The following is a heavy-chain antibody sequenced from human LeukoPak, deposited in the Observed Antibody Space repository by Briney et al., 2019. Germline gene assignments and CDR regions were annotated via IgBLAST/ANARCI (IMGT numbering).Heavy chain of an antibody. D-gene: IGHD3-22*01. V-gene: IGHV4-59*01. CDR3: ASSGYYYDSSGYSYSDNFDY. CDR1: GGSFSSYY. CDR2: IYYSGST. Sequence: PSETLSLTCTVSGGSFSSYYWSWIRQPPGKGLEWIGYIYYSGSTNYNPSLKSRVTISVDTSKNQFSLKLSSVTAADTAVYYCASSGYYYDSSGYSYSDNFDYWGQGTLVTVSS. J-gene: IGHJ4*02.